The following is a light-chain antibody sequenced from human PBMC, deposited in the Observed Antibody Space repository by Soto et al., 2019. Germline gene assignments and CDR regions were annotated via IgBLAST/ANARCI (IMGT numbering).Light chain of an antibody. V-gene: IGLV2-14*01. CDR2: EVS. CDR1: SSDVGGYNY. Sequence: QSALTQPASVSGSPGQSITISCTGTSSDVGGYNYVSWYQQHPGKAPKLMIYEVSNRPSGVSNRFSGSKSGNTASLTISGLQAEDEADYDCSSYTSSSTLVFGGGTKRTVL. J-gene: IGLJ2*01. CDR3: SSYTSSSTLV.